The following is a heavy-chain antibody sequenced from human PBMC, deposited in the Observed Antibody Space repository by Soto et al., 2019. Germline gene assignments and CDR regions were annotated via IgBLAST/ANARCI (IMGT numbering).Heavy chain of an antibody. CDR1: GFAFSRSA. V-gene: IGHV3-23*01. D-gene: IGHD3-16*01. J-gene: IGHJ4*02. CDR3: AKGGYRHAYD. CDR2: ISEGGGTT. Sequence: EVQLLESGGGLIQPGGSLRLSCAASGFAFSRSAMAWVLQAPEKGLEWVSSISEGGGTTFYAGSVEGRFTISRDNSKNTLYLQMNSVRADDTAVYYCAKGGYRHAYDWGRGTLVTVSS.